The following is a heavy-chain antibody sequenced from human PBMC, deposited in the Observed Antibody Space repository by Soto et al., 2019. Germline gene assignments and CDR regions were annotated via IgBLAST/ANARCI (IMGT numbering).Heavy chain of an antibody. J-gene: IGHJ6*02. D-gene: IGHD1-26*01. CDR3: AREGRGEWELLPAYYYYGMDV. CDR1: GYTFTSYA. V-gene: IGHV1-3*01. CDR2: INAGNGNT. Sequence: ASVKVSCKASGYTFTSYAMHWVRQAPGQRLEWMGWINAGNGNTKYSQKFQGRVTITRDTSASTAYMELSSLRSEDTAVYYCAREGRGEWELLPAYYYYGMDVWGQGTTVTVSS.